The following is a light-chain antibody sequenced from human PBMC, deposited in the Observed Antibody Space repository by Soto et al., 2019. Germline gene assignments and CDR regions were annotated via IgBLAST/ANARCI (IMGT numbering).Light chain of an antibody. J-gene: IGLJ2*01. CDR1: SSDIGGYDY. Sequence: QSALTQPASVSGSPGQSITISCTGSSSDIGGYDYVSWYQQHPGKAPKLIIYDVTNRPSGVSNRFSGSKSGHTASLTISGLHAEVESDYYCSSYTTISFLVIFGGGTNVTVL. V-gene: IGLV2-14*01. CDR2: DVT. CDR3: SSYTTISFLVI.